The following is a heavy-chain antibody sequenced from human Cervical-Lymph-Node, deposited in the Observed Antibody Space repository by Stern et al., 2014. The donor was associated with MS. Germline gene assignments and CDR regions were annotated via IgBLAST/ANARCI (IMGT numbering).Heavy chain of an antibody. J-gene: IGHJ4*02. Sequence: VQLQESGPGLVKPSQTLSLNCTVSGGSISSGSYYWSWIRPPDGKGLEWIGRIYPVGSTDNTPSLNSRATISVDTSKNHFSLNLNPVTAADTAVYYCARQAGYYDRSAYYNYWGQGTLLTVSS. CDR1: GGSISSGSYY. CDR2: IYPVGST. CDR3: ARQAGYYDRSAYYNY. V-gene: IGHV4-61*02. D-gene: IGHD3-22*01.